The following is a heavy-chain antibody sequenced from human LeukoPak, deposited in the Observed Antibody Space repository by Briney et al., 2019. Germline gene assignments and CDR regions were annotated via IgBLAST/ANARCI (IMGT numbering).Heavy chain of an antibody. D-gene: IGHD3-16*02. CDR3: ARVTFGGVVAGFDY. V-gene: IGHV1-8*01. CDR2: MNPNSGNT. J-gene: IGHJ4*02. Sequence: GASVKVSCKASGYTFTSYDINWVRQATGQGLEWMGWMNPNSGNTGYAQTFQGRVTMTRNTSISTAYMELSSLRSEDTAVYYCARVTFGGVVAGFDYWGQGTLVTVSS. CDR1: GYTFTSYD.